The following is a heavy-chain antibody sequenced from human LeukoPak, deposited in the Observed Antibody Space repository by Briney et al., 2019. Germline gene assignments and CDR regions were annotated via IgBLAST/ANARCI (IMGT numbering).Heavy chain of an antibody. J-gene: IGHJ4*02. CDR3: AKARIGNYYFDY. CDR2: ILYDGSNK. D-gene: IGHD4-23*01. Sequence: GRSLRLSCAASGFTFSSYGMHWGRQAPGKGLERVAVILYDGSNKYYADSVKGRFTISRDNSKNTLYLQLNGLRAEDTAVDYCAKARIGNYYFDYWGQGTLVTVSS. V-gene: IGHV3-33*06. CDR1: GFTFSSYG.